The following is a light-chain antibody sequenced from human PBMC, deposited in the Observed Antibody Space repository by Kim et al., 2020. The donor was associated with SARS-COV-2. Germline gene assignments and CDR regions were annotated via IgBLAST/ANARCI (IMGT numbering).Light chain of an antibody. CDR2: DVT. Sequence: QSALTQPASVSGSPGQSITISCTGTSSDVGGYNYVSWYQQHPGKAPKVFIYDVTSRPSGVSNRFSGSKSGNTASLTISGLQAEDEADYYCSSYTSSSTLVFGGGTQLTVL. V-gene: IGLV2-14*03. J-gene: IGLJ3*02. CDR1: SSDVGGYNY. CDR3: SSYTSSSTLV.